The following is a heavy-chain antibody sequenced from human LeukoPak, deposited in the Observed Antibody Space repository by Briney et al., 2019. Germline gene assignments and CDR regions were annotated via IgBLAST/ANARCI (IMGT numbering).Heavy chain of an antibody. Sequence: GRSLRLSCAASGFTFSSYAMHWVRQAPGKGLEWVAVISYDGSNKYYADSVKGRFTISRDNSKNTLYLQMNSLRAEDTAVYYCARVIHAFDIWGQGTMVTVSS. V-gene: IGHV3-30-3*01. CDR1: GFTFSSYA. CDR2: ISYDGSNK. D-gene: IGHD2/OR15-2a*01. CDR3: ARVIHAFDI. J-gene: IGHJ3*02.